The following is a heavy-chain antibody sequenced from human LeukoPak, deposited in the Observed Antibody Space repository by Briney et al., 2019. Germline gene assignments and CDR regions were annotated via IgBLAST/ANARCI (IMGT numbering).Heavy chain of an antibody. V-gene: IGHV3-66*01. CDR2: IYSGGST. CDR3: SSESSGSLQLFDY. D-gene: IGHD5-24*01. J-gene: IGHJ4*02. CDR1: GFTVGSKY. Sequence: PGGSLRLSWAASGFTVGSKYIGSVRQAPGKGLEWVSVIYSGGSTYYADSVKGRFTISRDNSKNTVYLQMNSLRAEDTAVYYCSSESSGSLQLFDYWGQGTLVTVSS.